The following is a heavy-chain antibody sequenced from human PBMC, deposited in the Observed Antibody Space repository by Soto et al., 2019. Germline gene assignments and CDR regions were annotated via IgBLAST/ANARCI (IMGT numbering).Heavy chain of an antibody. J-gene: IGHJ5*02. Sequence: EGQLVESGGGLVQRGGSLRLSCAASGFTFSIYSMNWVRQAPGKGLEWVSYINGSSSTMYYADSVKGRFIISRDNADNSLYLQMNSLRDADTAVYYCARGDRFRCSGDRCFSDGLFLSWGQGTLVTVSS. D-gene: IGHD2-15*01. CDR3: ARGDRFRCSGDRCFSDGLFLS. CDR2: INGSSSTM. V-gene: IGHV3-48*02. CDR1: GFTFSIYS.